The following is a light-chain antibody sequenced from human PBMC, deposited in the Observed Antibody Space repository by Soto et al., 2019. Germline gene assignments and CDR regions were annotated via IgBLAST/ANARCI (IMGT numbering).Light chain of an antibody. J-gene: IGKJ2*01. CDR1: QSISNY. CDR2: AAS. Sequence: DIQMTQSPSSLSASVGDRVTITCRASQSISNYLNWYQHKPGKAPNLLISAASTLQSGVPSRFSGCGSGTDFTLTISSLQPEDFATYYSQHSYSHPYTLGPGTQLQIK. V-gene: IGKV1-39*01. CDR3: QHSYSHPYT.